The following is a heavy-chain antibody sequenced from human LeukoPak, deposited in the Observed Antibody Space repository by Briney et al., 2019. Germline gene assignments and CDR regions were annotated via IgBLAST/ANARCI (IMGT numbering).Heavy chain of an antibody. CDR3: ARANDRGGTSPLDY. V-gene: IGHV4-38-2*01. CDR2: IYHTGSA. D-gene: IGHD2-2*01. J-gene: IGHJ4*02. Sequence: RPSETLSLTCGVSNYYISSGSYWSWIRQPPGKGPEWIGSIYHTGSAYYSSSLQSRVTISVDTSKNQFSVKLSSVTAADTAVYYCARANDRGGTSPLDYWGQGTLVTVSS. CDR1: NYYISSGSY.